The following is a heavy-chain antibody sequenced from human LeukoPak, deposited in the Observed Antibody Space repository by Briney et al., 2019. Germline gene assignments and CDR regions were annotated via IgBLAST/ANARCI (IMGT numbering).Heavy chain of an antibody. V-gene: IGHV1-46*01. CDR2: IYPRDGST. J-gene: IGHJ4*02. CDR1: GYTFTNNY. CDR3: ARDQEGFDY. Sequence: ASVKVSCKASGYTFTNNYLHWVRQAPGQGLEWMGMIYPRDGSTSYEQNFQGRVTVTRDTSTTTVHMELRGLRSEDTAVYYCARDQEGFDYWGQGTVVTVSS.